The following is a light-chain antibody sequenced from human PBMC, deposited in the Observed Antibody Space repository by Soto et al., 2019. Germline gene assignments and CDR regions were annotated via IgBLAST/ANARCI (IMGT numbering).Light chain of an antibody. V-gene: IGLV2-14*01. Sequence: QSVLTQPASVSGSPGQSITISCTGTSSDVGGYNYVSWYQLHPGKAPKLIIYEVSNRPSGVSNRFSGSKSGNTASLTISGLQAEDEADYYCSSYTSSTAYVFGNGTKLTVL. J-gene: IGLJ1*01. CDR2: EVS. CDR3: SSYTSSTAYV. CDR1: SSDVGGYNY.